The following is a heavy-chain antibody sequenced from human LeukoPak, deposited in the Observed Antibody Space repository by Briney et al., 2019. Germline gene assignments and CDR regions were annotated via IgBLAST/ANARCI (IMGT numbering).Heavy chain of an antibody. Sequence: SQTLSLTCTVSGGSISSGSYYWSWIRQPAGKGLEWIGRIYTSGSTNYNPSLKSRVTISVDTSKNQFSLKLRSVTAADTAVYYCARARTLNYDFWSGYYRGYAFDIWGQGTMVTVSS. CDR1: GGSISSGSYY. D-gene: IGHD3-3*01. CDR2: IYTSGST. CDR3: ARARTLNYDFWSGYYRGYAFDI. J-gene: IGHJ3*02. V-gene: IGHV4-61*02.